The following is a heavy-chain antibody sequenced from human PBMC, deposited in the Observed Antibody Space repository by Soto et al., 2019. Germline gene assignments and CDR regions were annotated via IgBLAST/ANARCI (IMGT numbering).Heavy chain of an antibody. CDR3: ARGWGGAVAGLFDY. CDR1: GGTFSSYA. Sequence: QVQLVQSGAEVKKPGSSVKVSCKASGGTFSSYAISWVRQAPGQGLEWMGGIIPIFGTANYAQKFQGRVTITADESTRSAYMEVSSLRSEDTAVYYCARGWGGAVAGLFDYWGQGTLVTVSS. V-gene: IGHV1-69*01. D-gene: IGHD6-19*01. CDR2: IIPIFGTA. J-gene: IGHJ4*02.